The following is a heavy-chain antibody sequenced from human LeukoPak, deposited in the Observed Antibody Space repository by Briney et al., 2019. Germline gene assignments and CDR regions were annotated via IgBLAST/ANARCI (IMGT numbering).Heavy chain of an antibody. CDR2: INPNSGGT. J-gene: IGHJ5*02. V-gene: IGHV1-2*02. D-gene: IGHD6-19*01. Sequence: ASVKVSCKASGYTFTGYYMHWVRQAPGQGLEWMGWINPNSGGTNYAQKFQGRVTMTRDTSISTAYMELSRLRSDDTAVYYCARDRYFVAGTYNWSDPWGQGTLVTVSS. CDR3: ARDRYFVAGTYNWSDP. CDR1: GYTFTGYY.